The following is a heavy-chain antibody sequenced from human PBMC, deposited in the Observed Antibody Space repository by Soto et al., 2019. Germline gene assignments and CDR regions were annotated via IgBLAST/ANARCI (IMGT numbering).Heavy chain of an antibody. V-gene: IGHV6-1*01. Sequence: SQPLSLTCAISGDSVSSDTASWNWIRQSPSRGLEWLGRTYFRSKWYNDYAVSVKSRIIINPDTSNNQFSLQLNSVTPEDTAVYLCAKGDNLGPKTGYAFDPWGQGTMDTVSS. CDR2: TYFRSKWYN. CDR1: GDSVSSDTAS. D-gene: IGHD5-12*01. CDR3: AKGDNLGPKTGYAFDP. J-gene: IGHJ5*02.